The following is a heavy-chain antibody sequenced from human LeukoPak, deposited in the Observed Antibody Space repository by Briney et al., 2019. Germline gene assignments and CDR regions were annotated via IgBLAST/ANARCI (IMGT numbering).Heavy chain of an antibody. CDR3: AIGYSSSWYYFDY. CDR2: ISSSSSYI. Sequence: PGGSLRLSCAASGFTFSSYSMNWVRPAPGKGLEWVSSISSSSSYIYYADSVKGRFTISRDNAKNSLYLQMNSLRAEDTAVYYCAIGYSSSWYYFDYWGQGTLVTVSS. V-gene: IGHV3-21*01. CDR1: GFTFSSYS. D-gene: IGHD6-13*01. J-gene: IGHJ4*02.